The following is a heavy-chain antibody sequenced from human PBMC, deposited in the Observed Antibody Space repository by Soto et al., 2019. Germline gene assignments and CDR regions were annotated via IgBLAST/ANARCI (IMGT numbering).Heavy chain of an antibody. V-gene: IGHV1-18*01. CDR2: ISPCSGYT. CDR3: AREASVLIPAAQPSRFDS. CDR1: GYSFMKYG. J-gene: IGHJ4*02. Sequence: GASVKVSCKGFGYSFMKYGINWVRQAPGQGLEWVGWISPCSGYTHSAQKFHGRLTLTTDTAASTAYMELRILRSADTALYYCAREASVLIPAAQPSRFDSWGQGTLVTVSS. D-gene: IGHD2-2*01.